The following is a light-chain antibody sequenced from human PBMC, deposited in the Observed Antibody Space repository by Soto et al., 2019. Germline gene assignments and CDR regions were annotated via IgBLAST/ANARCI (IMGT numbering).Light chain of an antibody. J-gene: IGLJ1*01. V-gene: IGLV1-40*01. CDR3: QSNDSGLSGSYV. Sequence: QSVLTQPPSVSGAPGQRVTISCTGSSSKIGAGYDVQWYQQLPGTAPKLLIYFNTNRPSGVPDRFSASKSGTSASLAITGLQAEDEADYYCQSNDSGLSGSYVFGTGTKVTVL. CDR2: FNT. CDR1: SSKIGAGYD.